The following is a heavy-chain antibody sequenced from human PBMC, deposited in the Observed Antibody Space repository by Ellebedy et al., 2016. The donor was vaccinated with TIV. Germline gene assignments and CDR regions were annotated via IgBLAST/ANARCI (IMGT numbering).Heavy chain of an antibody. CDR1: GFTFDSYA. D-gene: IGHD6-19*01. CDR2: ISHDGSSQ. Sequence: PGGSLRLSCVASGFTFDSYAMHWVRQAPGKGLEWVAVISHDGSSQYYADSVKGRFTVSRDNSMTTVYLEMNSLRAEDTALYYCARDWDKSSGWYGWEAYWGQGTQVTVSS. J-gene: IGHJ4*02. V-gene: IGHV3-30-3*01. CDR3: ARDWDKSSGWYGWEAY.